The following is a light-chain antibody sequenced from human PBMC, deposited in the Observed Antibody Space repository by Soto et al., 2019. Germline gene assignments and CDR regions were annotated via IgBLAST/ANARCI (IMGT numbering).Light chain of an antibody. J-gene: IGKJ3*01. V-gene: IGKV3-15*01. Sequence: EIVMTQSPGSLSVSPGERATLSCKASQSVSSNLAWYQQKHGQAPRLVIYGASTRATGISARFSGSGSGTEFTLTISSLQSEDSSVYYCQKYSVCPLSFGPGTKVDIK. CDR1: QSVSSN. CDR3: QKYSVCPLS. CDR2: GAS.